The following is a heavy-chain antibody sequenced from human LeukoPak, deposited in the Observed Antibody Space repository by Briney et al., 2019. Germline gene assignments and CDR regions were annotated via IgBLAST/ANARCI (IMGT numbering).Heavy chain of an antibody. J-gene: IGHJ6*03. CDR1: GFTFSSYA. Sequence: GGSLRLSCETSGFTFSSYAMSWVRQAPGKGLEWVSAISGSGGSTYYADSVKGRFTISRDNSKNTLYLQMNSLRAEDTAVYYCAKSDYQYYYYMDVWGKGTTVTVSS. CDR2: ISGSGGST. V-gene: IGHV3-23*01. CDR3: AKSDYQYYYYMDV.